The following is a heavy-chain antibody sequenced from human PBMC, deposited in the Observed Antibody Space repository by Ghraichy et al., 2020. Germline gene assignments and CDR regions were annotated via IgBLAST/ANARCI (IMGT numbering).Heavy chain of an antibody. CDR1: GGSFSGYY. D-gene: IGHD3-10*01. J-gene: IGHJ4*02. V-gene: IGHV4-34*01. Sequence: SQTLSLTCAVYGGSFSGYYWSWIRQPPGKGLEWIGEINHSGSTNYNPSLKSRVTISVDTSKNQFSLKLSSVTAADTAVYYCAREGLTMVRGNFDYWGQGTLVTVSS. CDR2: INHSGST. CDR3: AREGLTMVRGNFDY.